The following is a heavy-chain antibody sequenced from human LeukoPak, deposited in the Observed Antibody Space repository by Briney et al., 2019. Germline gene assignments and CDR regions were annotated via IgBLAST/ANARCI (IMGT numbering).Heavy chain of an antibody. J-gene: IGHJ4*02. V-gene: IGHV3-43*01. CDR2: ISWDGGST. Sequence: GGSLRLSCAASRFTFDDYTMHWVRQAPGKGLEWVSLISWDGGSTYYAYSVKRRFTISRDNSKNSLYLQMNSLRTEDTAVYYCAKDISPDYGGNSGYDYWGQGTLVTVSS. CDR3: AKDISPDYGGNSGYDY. D-gene: IGHD4-23*01. CDR1: RFTFDDYT.